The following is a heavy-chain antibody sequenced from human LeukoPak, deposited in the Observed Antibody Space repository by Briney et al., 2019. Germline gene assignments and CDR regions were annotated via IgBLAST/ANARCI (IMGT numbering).Heavy chain of an antibody. J-gene: IGHJ4*02. D-gene: IGHD1-26*01. Sequence: GASVKVSCKASGGTFTSYYMHWVRQAPGQGLEWMGIINPSGGSTSYAQKFQGRVTMTRDTSTSTVYMELSSLRSEDTAVYYCARDFLAAIRWELLRSYYFDYWGQGTLVTVSS. CDR1: GGTFTSYY. CDR2: INPSGGST. CDR3: ARDFLAAIRWELLRSYYFDY. V-gene: IGHV1-46*01.